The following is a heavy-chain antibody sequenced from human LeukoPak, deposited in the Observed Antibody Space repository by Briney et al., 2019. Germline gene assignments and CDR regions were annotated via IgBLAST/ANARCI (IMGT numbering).Heavy chain of an antibody. Sequence: ASVTVSCTASGYTFTSYAMNWVRQAPGQGLEWMGWINTNTGNPTYAQGFTGRFVLSLDTSVSTAYLQISSLKAEDTAVYYCARDPPKGYCSGGSCPWNYWGQGTLVTVSS. CDR1: GYTFTSYA. V-gene: IGHV7-4-1*02. D-gene: IGHD2-15*01. CDR2: INTNTGNP. CDR3: ARDPPKGYCSGGSCPWNY. J-gene: IGHJ4*02.